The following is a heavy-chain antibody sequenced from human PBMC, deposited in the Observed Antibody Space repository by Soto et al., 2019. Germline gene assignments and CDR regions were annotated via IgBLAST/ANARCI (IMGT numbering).Heavy chain of an antibody. Sequence: HLQLQESGPGLVKPSETLSLTCSVSGGSIDKSNYFWGWIRQPPGKGLEWIGSILYSGTTSYNSSLKSRVTISVDTSMNQFSLTLTSVTAADTAVYYCARLGWGDGDSDYWGQGTLVTVSS. V-gene: IGHV4-39*01. J-gene: IGHJ4*02. CDR2: ILYSGTT. CDR3: ARLGWGDGDSDY. D-gene: IGHD2-21*01. CDR1: GGSIDKSNYF.